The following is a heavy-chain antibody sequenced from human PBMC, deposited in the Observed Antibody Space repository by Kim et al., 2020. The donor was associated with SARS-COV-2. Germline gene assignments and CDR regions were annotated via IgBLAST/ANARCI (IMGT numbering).Heavy chain of an antibody. Sequence: SETLSLTCTVSGGSISSSSYYWGWIRQPPGKGLEWIGSIYYSGSTYYNPSLKSRVTISVDTSKNQFSLKLSSVTAADTAVYYCASLGGYCSGGSCYMAEYYYYYMDVWGDGTTVTVSS. J-gene: IGHJ6*03. V-gene: IGHV4-39*01. CDR2: IYYSGST. CDR3: ASLGGYCSGGSCYMAEYYYYYMDV. CDR1: GGSISSSSYY. D-gene: IGHD2-15*01.